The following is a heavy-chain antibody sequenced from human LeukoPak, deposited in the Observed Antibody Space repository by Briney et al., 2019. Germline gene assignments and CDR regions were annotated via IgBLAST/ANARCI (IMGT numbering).Heavy chain of an antibody. D-gene: IGHD2-2*01. Sequence: ASVKVSCKASGYTFTSYGISWVRQAPGQGLEWMGWISAYNGNTNYAQKLQGRVTMTTDTSTSTAYMELRSLRSDDTAVYYCAREGGGSCSSTSCRPNAFDIWGQGTMVTVSS. J-gene: IGHJ3*02. CDR3: AREGGGSCSSTSCRPNAFDI. V-gene: IGHV1-18*01. CDR2: ISAYNGNT. CDR1: GYTFTSYG.